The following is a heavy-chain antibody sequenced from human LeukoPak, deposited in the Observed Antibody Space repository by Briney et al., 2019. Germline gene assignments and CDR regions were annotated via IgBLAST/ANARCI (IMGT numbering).Heavy chain of an antibody. V-gene: IGHV1-69*13. D-gene: IGHD1-1*01. J-gene: IGHJ4*02. CDR2: IIPIFGTA. CDR1: GGTFSSSA. Sequence: GASVKVSCKASGGTFSSSAISWVRQAPGQGLEWMGGIIPIFGTANYAQKFQGRVTITADESTSTAYMELSSLRSEDTAVYYCARELHVERDDYWGQGTLVTVSS. CDR3: ARELHVERDDY.